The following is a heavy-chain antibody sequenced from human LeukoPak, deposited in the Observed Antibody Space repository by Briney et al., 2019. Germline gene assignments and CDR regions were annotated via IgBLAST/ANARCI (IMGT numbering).Heavy chain of an antibody. Sequence: ASVKVSCKASGYTFTSYGISWVRQAPGQGLEWMGWISAYNGNTNYAQKFQGWVTMTRDTSISTAYMELSRLRSDDTAVYYCARGMTKLAAAFGYWGQGTLVTVSS. CDR2: ISAYNGNT. V-gene: IGHV1-18*01. CDR3: ARGMTKLAAAFGY. D-gene: IGHD6-13*01. J-gene: IGHJ4*02. CDR1: GYTFTSYG.